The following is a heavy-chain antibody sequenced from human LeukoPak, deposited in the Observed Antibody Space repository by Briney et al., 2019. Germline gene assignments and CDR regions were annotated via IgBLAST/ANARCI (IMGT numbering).Heavy chain of an antibody. CDR1: GGSISSSSYY. Sequence: PSETLSLTCTVSGGSISSSSYYWGWIRQPPGKGLEWIGSIYYSGSTYHNPSLKSRVTISVDTSKNQFSLKLSSVTAADTAVYYCARQVDSSSWSGFDYWGQGTLVTVSS. CDR2: IYYSGST. V-gene: IGHV4-39*01. J-gene: IGHJ4*02. D-gene: IGHD6-13*01. CDR3: ARQVDSSSWSGFDY.